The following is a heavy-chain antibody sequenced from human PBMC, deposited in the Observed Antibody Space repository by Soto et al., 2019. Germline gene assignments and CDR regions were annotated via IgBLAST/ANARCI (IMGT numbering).Heavy chain of an antibody. D-gene: IGHD6-13*01. CDR2: VLPFLDIT. CDR1: GDTFSIYT. V-gene: IGHV1-69*02. CDR3: ARDRDNSNWPNFDS. Sequence: SVKVSCKTSGDTFSIYTISWVRQAPGQGLEWMGRVLPFLDITSYSQRFQARVTITADRSTTTAYMELTSLRSEDTAVYYCARDRDNSNWPNFDSWGQGTLVTVSS. J-gene: IGHJ4*02.